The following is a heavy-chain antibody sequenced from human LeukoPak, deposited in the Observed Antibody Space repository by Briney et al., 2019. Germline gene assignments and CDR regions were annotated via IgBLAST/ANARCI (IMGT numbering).Heavy chain of an antibody. CDR3: ARGGVPSVPYYYYGMDV. D-gene: IGHD3-10*01. CDR2: INPNSGGT. Sequence: ASVKVSCKASGYTFTGYYMHWVRQAPGQGLEWMGWINPNSGGTNYAQKFQGWVTMTRDTSISTAYMELSRLRSDDTAVYYCARGGVPSVPYYYYGMDVWGQGTTVTVSS. J-gene: IGHJ6*02. V-gene: IGHV1-2*04. CDR1: GYTFTGYY.